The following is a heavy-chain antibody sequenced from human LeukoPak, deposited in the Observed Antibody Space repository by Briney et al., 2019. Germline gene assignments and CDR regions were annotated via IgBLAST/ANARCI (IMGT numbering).Heavy chain of an antibody. CDR3: ARPQDFGLTGMNAFDI. Sequence: GGSLRLSCAASGFTFSSYAMSWVRQAPGKGLEWVSAISGSGGSTYYADSVKGRFTISRDNSKNTLYLQMNSLRAEDTAVYYCARPQDFGLTGMNAFDIWGQGTMVTVSS. J-gene: IGHJ3*02. D-gene: IGHD7-27*01. CDR2: ISGSGGST. V-gene: IGHV3-23*01. CDR1: GFTFSSYA.